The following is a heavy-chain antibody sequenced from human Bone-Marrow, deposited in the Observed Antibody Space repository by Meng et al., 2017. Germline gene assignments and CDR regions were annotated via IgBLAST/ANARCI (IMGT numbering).Heavy chain of an antibody. V-gene: IGHV4-4*02. CDR1: GGSITSASW. J-gene: IGHJ4*02. CDR3: AREGVPYVPGDL. CDR2: IHLNGRP. D-gene: IGHD2-21*01. Sequence: QVQLQEAGPGEVKPSGTLSRPCAVSGGSITSASWWSWVRQPPGKGLEWIGEIHLNGRPNYNPSLKSRVTISIDKSENHFSLKLTSVTAADTALYYCAREGVPYVPGDLWGQGTLVTVSS.